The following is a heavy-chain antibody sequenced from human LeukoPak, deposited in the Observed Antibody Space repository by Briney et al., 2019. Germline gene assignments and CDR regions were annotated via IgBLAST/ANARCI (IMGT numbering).Heavy chain of an antibody. CDR1: GFTFSNAW. J-gene: IGHJ4*02. CDR2: IAYDGSNR. Sequence: GGSLRLSCAASGFTFSNAWMSWVRQAPGKGLEWVAVIAYDGSNRYYADSVKGRFTISKDNSENTLYLQMNSLRVDDTAVYYCARDHQPHYWGQGTLVTVSS. CDR3: ARDHQPHY. V-gene: IGHV3-30*03.